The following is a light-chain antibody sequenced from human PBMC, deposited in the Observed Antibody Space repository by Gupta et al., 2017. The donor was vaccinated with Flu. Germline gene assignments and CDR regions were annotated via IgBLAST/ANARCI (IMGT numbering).Light chain of an antibody. CDR3: MQGAHWPWA. CDR2: QVS. Sequence: DVVMTQSPLSLPVTLGHPASISCRSSQGLVYSDGNTYLHWFQQRPGQSPRRLIYQVSYRDSGVPDRVSGSGSGTDFTLKISRVEAEDVGMYFCMQGAHWPWAFGQGTTVESK. V-gene: IGKV2-30*01. J-gene: IGKJ1*01. CDR1: QGLVYSDGNTY.